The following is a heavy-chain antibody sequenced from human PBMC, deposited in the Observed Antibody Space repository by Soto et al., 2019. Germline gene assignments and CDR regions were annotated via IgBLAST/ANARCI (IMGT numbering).Heavy chain of an antibody. D-gene: IGHD3-9*01. V-gene: IGHV1-69*02. Sequence: QVQLVQSGAEVKKPGSSVKVSCKASGGTFSSYTISWVRQAPGQGLEWMGRIIPILGIANYAQKFQGRVTMTADKSTRTADVELSSLRSEDTAVYYCARGPLGGLGVDWSDAFDIWGQGTMVTVSS. CDR1: GGTFSSYT. CDR2: IIPILGIA. CDR3: ARGPLGGLGVDWSDAFDI. J-gene: IGHJ3*02.